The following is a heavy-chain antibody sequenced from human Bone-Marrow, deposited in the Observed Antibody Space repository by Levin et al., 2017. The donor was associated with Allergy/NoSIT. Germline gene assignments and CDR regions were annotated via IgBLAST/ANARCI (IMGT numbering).Heavy chain of an antibody. CDR3: ARNVYSGSYYEPFQY. Sequence: QPGGSLRLSCVASGFTFSSYAMHWVRQAPGKGLEWVALISYDGSKKFYTDSVKGRFTVFRDNSKDTLYLEMNSLRPEDTAVFYCARNVYSGSYYEPFQYWGQGALVTVSS. J-gene: IGHJ1*01. CDR2: ISYDGSKK. V-gene: IGHV3-30-3*01. D-gene: IGHD3-10*01. CDR1: GFTFSSYA.